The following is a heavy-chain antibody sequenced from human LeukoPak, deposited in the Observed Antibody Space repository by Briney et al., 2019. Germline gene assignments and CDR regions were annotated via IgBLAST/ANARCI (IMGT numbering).Heavy chain of an antibody. V-gene: IGHV4-59*01. CDR1: GGSISPYY. CDR2: IHYSGNT. CDR3: ARFGYSYGLDY. J-gene: IGHJ4*02. D-gene: IGHD5-18*01. Sequence: SETLSLTCTVSGGSISPYYWSWIRQPPGKGLEWIGYIHYSGNTNYNPSLKSRVTMSVDTSKNQFSLKLSSVTAADTAVYYCARFGYSYGLDYWGQGTLVTVSS.